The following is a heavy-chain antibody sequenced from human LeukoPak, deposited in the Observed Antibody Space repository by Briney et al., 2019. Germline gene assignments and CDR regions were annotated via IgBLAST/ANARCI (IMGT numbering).Heavy chain of an antibody. CDR1: GFTFSSYA. CDR3: AKGDDWNYSPHGAFDI. Sequence: PGGSLRLSCAASGFTFSSYAMSWVRQAPGKGLEWVSAISGSGGSTYYADSVKGRFTISRDNSKNTLYLQMNSLRAEDTAVYYCAKGDDWNYSPHGAFDIWGQGTMVTVSS. J-gene: IGHJ3*02. D-gene: IGHD1-7*01. V-gene: IGHV3-23*01. CDR2: ISGSGGST.